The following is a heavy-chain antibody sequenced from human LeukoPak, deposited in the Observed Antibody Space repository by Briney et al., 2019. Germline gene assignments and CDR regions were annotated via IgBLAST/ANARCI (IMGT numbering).Heavy chain of an antibody. Sequence: GGSLRLSCAASGFAFSRYSMNWVRQAPGKGLEWVSSISPDSNHIYYADSVRGRFTMSRDASQNSLNLRMNSLRADDTAVYYCTWLLLESSPPNDFWGQGTLVAVSS. D-gene: IGHD3-3*01. J-gene: IGHJ4*02. V-gene: IGHV3-21*01. CDR3: TWLLLESSPPNDF. CDR1: GFAFSRYS. CDR2: ISPDSNHI.